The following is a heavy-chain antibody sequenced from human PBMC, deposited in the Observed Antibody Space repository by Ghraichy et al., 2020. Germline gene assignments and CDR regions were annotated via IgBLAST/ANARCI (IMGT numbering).Heavy chain of an antibody. CDR1: GFTFSSYW. D-gene: IGHD4-17*01. CDR3: ARRSYGDSPYYFDY. J-gene: IGHJ4*02. V-gene: IGHV3-74*01. CDR2: LNSDGSST. Sequence: GESLNISCAASGFTFSSYWMHWVRQAPGKGLVWVSRLNSDGSSTAYADSVKGRFTISRDNAKTTLYLQMNSLRAEDTAVYYCARRSYGDSPYYFDYWGQGTLVTVSS.